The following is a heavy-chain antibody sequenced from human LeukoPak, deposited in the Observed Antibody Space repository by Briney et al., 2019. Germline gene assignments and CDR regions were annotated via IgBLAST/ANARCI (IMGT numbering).Heavy chain of an antibody. CDR2: ISSSSSTI. CDR3: AKDLLYYYDSSGYYPFDY. CDR1: GFTFSSYS. V-gene: IGHV3-48*01. D-gene: IGHD3-22*01. J-gene: IGHJ4*02. Sequence: GGSLRLSCAASGFTFSSYSMNWVRQAPGKGLEWVSYISSSSSTIYYADSVKGRFTISRDNAKNSLYLQMNSLRAEDTAVYYCAKDLLYYYDSSGYYPFDYWGQGTLVTVSS.